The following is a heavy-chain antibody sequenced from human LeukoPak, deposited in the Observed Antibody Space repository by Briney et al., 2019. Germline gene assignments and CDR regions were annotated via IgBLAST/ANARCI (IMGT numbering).Heavy chain of an antibody. J-gene: IGHJ4*02. Sequence: GGSLTLACAASGFTFSNYWMHWVRQAPGKGLVWVSSIYIDGSVEYADSVKGRFTIPRDNGKNTLSLKMNSLRGEDTAIYYCSRLSGVIGGSKWGQGTLVTVSS. D-gene: IGHD3-16*01. CDR3: SRLSGVIGGSK. V-gene: IGHV3-74*01. CDR2: IYIDGSVE. CDR1: GFTFSNYW.